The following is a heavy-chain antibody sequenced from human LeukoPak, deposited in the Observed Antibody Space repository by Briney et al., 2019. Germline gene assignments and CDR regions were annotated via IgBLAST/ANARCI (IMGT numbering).Heavy chain of an antibody. V-gene: IGHV4-59*01. CDR3: ARADPNASGYFYRFNWFDP. D-gene: IGHD3-10*01. CDR2: IYSSGST. CDR1: GGSMSSYY. Sequence: NPSETLSLTCTVSGGSMSSYYRNWVRQPPGKGLEWIGNIYSSGSTDYNPSLKSRVTISLDTSKFQFSLRLNSVTAADTAVYYCARADPNASGYFYRFNWFDPWGQGTLVTVSS. J-gene: IGHJ5*02.